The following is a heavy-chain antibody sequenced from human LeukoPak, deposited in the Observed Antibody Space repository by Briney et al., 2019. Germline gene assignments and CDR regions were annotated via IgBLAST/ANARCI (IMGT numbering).Heavy chain of an antibody. D-gene: IGHD3-10*01. Sequence: ASVKVSCKASGYTFTGYYMHWVRQAPGQGLEWMGWINPNSGGTNYAQKFQGRVTMTRDTSISTAYMGLSRLRSDDTAVYYCASFVREGVRGDAFDIWGQGTMVTVSS. J-gene: IGHJ3*02. CDR3: ASFVREGVRGDAFDI. CDR1: GYTFTGYY. V-gene: IGHV1-2*02. CDR2: INPNSGGT.